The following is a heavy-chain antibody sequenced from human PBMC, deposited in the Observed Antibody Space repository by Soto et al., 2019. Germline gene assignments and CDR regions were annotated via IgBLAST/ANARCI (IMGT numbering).Heavy chain of an antibody. CDR1: GGSVSSGSYY. CDR3: PRSVVVVAATQFDY. J-gene: IGHJ4*02. CDR2: IYYSGST. Sequence: PSEPLSLTCTVSGGSVSSGSYYWSWIRQPPGKGLEWIGYIYYSGSTNYNPSLKSRVTISVDTSKNQFSLKLSSVTAADTALYYCPRSVVVVAATQFDYWGQGTLVTVSS. V-gene: IGHV4-61*01. D-gene: IGHD2-15*01.